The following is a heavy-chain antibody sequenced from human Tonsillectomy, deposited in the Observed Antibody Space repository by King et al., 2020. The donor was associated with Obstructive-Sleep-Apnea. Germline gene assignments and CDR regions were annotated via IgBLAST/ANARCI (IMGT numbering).Heavy chain of an antibody. D-gene: IGHD1-26*01. CDR2: INHSGST. V-gene: IGHV4-34*01. Sequence: VQLQQWGAGLLKPSETLSLTCAVYGGSFSGYYWSWIRQPPGKGLEWIGEINHSGSTNYNPSLKSRVTISVDTSKNQFSLKLSSVTAADTAVYYCAKSGSYSDWYFDLWGRGTLVTVSS. CDR1: GGSFSGYY. J-gene: IGHJ2*01. CDR3: AKSGSYSDWYFDL.